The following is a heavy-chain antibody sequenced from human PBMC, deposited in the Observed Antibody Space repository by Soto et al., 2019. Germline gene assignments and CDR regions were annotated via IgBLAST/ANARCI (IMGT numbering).Heavy chain of an antibody. V-gene: IGHV3-30*03. J-gene: IGHJ5*01. D-gene: IGHD3-22*01. CDR2: VSYDGSKT. CDR3: ARWVGGSMYDNSGKYDS. Sequence: QVQLVESGGGVVQPGRSLRLTCAASGFAFSSNGMHWVRQAPGKGLEWVALVSYDGSKTYYADSMRGRFTISRDNSENTLYLQMNSLRAEDTAVYYCARWVGGSMYDNSGKYDSWGQGTLVTVSS. CDR1: GFAFSSNG.